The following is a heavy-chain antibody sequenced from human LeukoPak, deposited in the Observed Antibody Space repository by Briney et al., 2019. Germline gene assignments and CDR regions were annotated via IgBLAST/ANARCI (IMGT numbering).Heavy chain of an antibody. CDR3: ARDDDYGDYGAFDI. D-gene: IGHD4-17*01. V-gene: IGHV3-48*04. CDR2: ISSSSSTI. J-gene: IGHJ3*02. CDR1: GFTFSSYS. Sequence: GGSLRLSCAASGFTFSSYSMTWVRQAPGKGLEWVSYISSSSSTIYYADSVKGRFTISRDNAKNSLYLQMNSLRAEDTAVYYCARDDDYGDYGAFDIWGQGTMVTVSS.